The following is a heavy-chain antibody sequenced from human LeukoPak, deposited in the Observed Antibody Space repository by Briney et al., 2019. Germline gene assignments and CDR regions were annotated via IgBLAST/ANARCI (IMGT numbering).Heavy chain of an antibody. D-gene: IGHD2-2*01. V-gene: IGHV4-34*01. CDR1: GGSFSGYY. J-gene: IGHJ6*03. Sequence: SETLSLTCAVYGGSFSGYYWSWIRQPPGKGLEWIGEMNHSGSTNYNPSLKSRGTISVDTSKNQFSLKLSSVTAADTAVYYCARVSIVVVPAAPDMDLWGKGTTVTVSS. CDR3: ARVSIVVVPAAPDMDL. CDR2: MNHSGST.